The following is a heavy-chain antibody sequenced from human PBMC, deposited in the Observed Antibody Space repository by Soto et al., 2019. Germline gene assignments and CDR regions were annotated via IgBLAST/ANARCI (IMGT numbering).Heavy chain of an antibody. Sequence: EVQLLDSGGGLVQPGGSLRLSCAASGFTFSNYAMSWVRQAPGKGLEWVSGVGGSGDSTYYADSVKGRFTISRDNSKETLYLQMNSLRAEDTAVYYCAKSPLGNCSGGSSYPLHSFDYWGQGTLVTVSS. V-gene: IGHV3-23*01. CDR2: VGGSGDST. CDR1: GFTFSNYA. J-gene: IGHJ4*02. D-gene: IGHD2-15*01. CDR3: AKSPLGNCSGGSSYPLHSFDY.